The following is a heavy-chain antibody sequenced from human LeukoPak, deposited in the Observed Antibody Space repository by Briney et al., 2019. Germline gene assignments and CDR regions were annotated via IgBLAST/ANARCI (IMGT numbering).Heavy chain of an antibody. D-gene: IGHD5-12*01. CDR2: INSDGSRT. Sequence: PGGSLRLSCAAFGFTFGGYWMHWVRQAPGEGLVWVSRINSDGSRTSYADSVKGRFTVSRDNAKNTLYLQMNSLRAEDTAVYYCARVGAIVARLPHFDYWGQGTLVTVSS. CDR1: GFTFGGYW. CDR3: ARVGAIVARLPHFDY. V-gene: IGHV3-74*01. J-gene: IGHJ4*02.